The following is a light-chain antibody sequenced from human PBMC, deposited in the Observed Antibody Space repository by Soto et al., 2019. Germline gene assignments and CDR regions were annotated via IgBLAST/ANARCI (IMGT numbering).Light chain of an antibody. CDR3: QQYYSYPYT. CDR2: KAS. V-gene: IGKV1-5*03. Sequence: DIQLTQSPSTLSASVGDRVTITCRASETISLWLAWYQQKPGKAPKLLMYKASTLESGVPSRFSGSGSGTEFTLSISGLQPDDFATYYCQQYYSYPYTFGQGTKLEIK. J-gene: IGKJ2*01. CDR1: ETISLW.